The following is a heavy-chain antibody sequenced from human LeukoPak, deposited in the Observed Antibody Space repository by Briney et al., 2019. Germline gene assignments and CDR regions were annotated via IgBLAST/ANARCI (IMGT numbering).Heavy chain of an antibody. J-gene: IGHJ6*02. CDR1: GFTFSDFA. V-gene: IGHV3-49*04. CDR3: TRSRGYSFGYSDYYYGMDV. CDR2: IRSKAYGGTT. Sequence: GGSLRLSCTASGFTFSDFAMSWVRQAPGKGLEWVGFIRSKAYGGTTEYAASVKGRFTISRDDSESIAYLQMNSLKTEDTAVYYCTRSRGYSFGYSDYYYGMDVWGQGTTVTVSS. D-gene: IGHD5-18*01.